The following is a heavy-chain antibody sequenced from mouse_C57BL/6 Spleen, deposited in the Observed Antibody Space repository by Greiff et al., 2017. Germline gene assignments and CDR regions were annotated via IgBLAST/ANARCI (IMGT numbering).Heavy chain of an antibody. V-gene: IGHV3-6*01. Sequence: EVKVEESGPGLVKPSQSLSLTCSVTGYSITSGYYWNWIRQFPGNKLEWMGYISYDGSNNYNPSLKNRISITRDTSKNQFFLKLNSVTTEDTATYDCARDAVYDGYLDYWGQGTTLTVSS. CDR2: ISYDGSN. CDR1: GYSITSGYY. J-gene: IGHJ2*01. CDR3: ARDAVYDGYLDY. D-gene: IGHD2-3*01.